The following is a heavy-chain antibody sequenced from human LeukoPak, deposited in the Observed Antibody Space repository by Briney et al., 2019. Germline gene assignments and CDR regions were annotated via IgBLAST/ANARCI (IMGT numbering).Heavy chain of an antibody. V-gene: IGHV1-69*04. CDR1: GGTFSSYT. J-gene: IGHJ4*02. CDR2: IIPILGIA. D-gene: IGHD6-6*01. CDR3: ARDLLYSSSSLTFDY. Sequence: SMKVSCKASGGTFSSYTISWVRQAPGQGLEWMGRIIPILGIANYAQKFQGRVTITADKSTSTAYMELSSLRSEDTAVYYCARDLLYSSSSLTFDYWGQGTLVTVSS.